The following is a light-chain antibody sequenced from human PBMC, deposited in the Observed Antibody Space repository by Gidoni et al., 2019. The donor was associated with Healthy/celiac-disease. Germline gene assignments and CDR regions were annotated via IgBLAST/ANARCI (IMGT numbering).Light chain of an antibody. CDR2: AAS. Sequence: DIQLTPSPSFLSASVGDRVTITCRASQGISSYLAWYQQKPGKAPKLLIYAASTLQSGVPSRFSGSGSGTEFTLTISSLQPEDFAIYYCQQLNTYPLTFGGGTKVEIK. CDR1: QGISSY. CDR3: QQLNTYPLT. J-gene: IGKJ4*01. V-gene: IGKV1-9*01.